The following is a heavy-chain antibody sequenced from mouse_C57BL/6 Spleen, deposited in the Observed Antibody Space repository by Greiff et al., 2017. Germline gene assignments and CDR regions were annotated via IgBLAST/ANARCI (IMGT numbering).Heavy chain of an antibody. CDR1: DSEVFPIAY. D-gene: IGHD1-1*01. CDR3: ARRHYYGSSYWYFDV. CDR2: ILPSIGRT. V-gene: IGHV15-2*01. Sequence: SGSELRSPGSSVKLSCKDFDSEVFPIAYMSWVRQKPGHGFEWIGGILPSIGRTIYGEKFEDKATLDADTLSNTAYLELNSLTSEDSAIYYCARRHYYGSSYWYFDVWGTGTTVTVSS. J-gene: IGHJ1*03.